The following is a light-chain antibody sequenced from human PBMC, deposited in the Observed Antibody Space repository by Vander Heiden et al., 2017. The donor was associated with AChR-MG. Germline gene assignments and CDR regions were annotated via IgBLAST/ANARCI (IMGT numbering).Light chain of an antibody. V-gene: IGKV3-15*01. CDR2: GTS. J-gene: IGKJ3*01. CDR1: ESIGNN. Sequence: IEMTQFPATLSASPGERVTLSCRASESIGNNLAWYHQKPGQAPSLLIYGTSSRATSIPAMFSSSWCATEFALTISSRHSEDFVIYYCQGYDHCLSFTFGPGTKVEIK. CDR3: QGYDHCLSFT.